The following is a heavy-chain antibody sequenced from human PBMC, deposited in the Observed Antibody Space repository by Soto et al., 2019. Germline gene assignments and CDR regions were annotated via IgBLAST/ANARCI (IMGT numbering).Heavy chain of an antibody. D-gene: IGHD6-6*01. CDR2: ISSSSSTI. J-gene: IGHJ6*02. V-gene: IGHV3-48*02. CDR3: ARDRGIAARHYYYGMDV. CDR1: GFTFSSYS. Sequence: GGSLRLSCAASGFTFSSYSMSWVRQAPGKGLEWVSYISSSSSTIYYADSVKGRFTISRDNAKNSLYLQMNSLRDEDTAVYYCARDRGIAARHYYYGMDVWGQGTTVTVSS.